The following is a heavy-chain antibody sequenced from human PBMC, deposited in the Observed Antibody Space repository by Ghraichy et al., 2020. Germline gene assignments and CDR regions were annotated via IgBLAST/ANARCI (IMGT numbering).Heavy chain of an antibody. V-gene: IGHV3-15*01. CDR1: GFTFSNAW. CDR2: IKSKTDGGTT. D-gene: IGHD2-15*01. J-gene: IGHJ4*02. Sequence: GGSLRLSCAASGFTFSNAWMSWVRQAPGKGLEWFGRIKSKTDGGTTDYAAPVKGRFTISRDDSKNTLYLQMNSLKTEDTAVYYCTTRPHADIVVVVAATGGYDYWGQGTLVTVSS. CDR3: TTRPHADIVVVVAATGGYDY.